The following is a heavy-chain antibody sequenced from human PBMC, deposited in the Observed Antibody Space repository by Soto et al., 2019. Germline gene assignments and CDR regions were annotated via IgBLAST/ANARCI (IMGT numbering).Heavy chain of an antibody. CDR1: GDSVSRTSVA. J-gene: IGHJ4*02. V-gene: IGHV6-1*01. CDR3: VRGQFSAFDC. CDR2: TYYRSKWNS. Sequence: PSQTLSLTCAISGDSVSRTSVAWNWIRQSPSRGLEWLGRTYYRSKWNSDYAVSVRGRITINPDTSKSQFSLQLNSVTPEDTAVYYCVRGQFSAFDCWGQGTLVNVSS.